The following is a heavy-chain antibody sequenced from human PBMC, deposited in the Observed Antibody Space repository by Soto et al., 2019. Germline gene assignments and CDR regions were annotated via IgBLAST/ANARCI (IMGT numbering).Heavy chain of an antibody. Sequence: SGGGLVQPGGSLRLSCAASGFTFSSYSMNWVRQAPGKGLEWVSYISSGSSTIYYADSVKGRFTISRDNAKNSLYLQMDSLRAEDTAVYYATRSAYMDVWGTGTTVTVSS. CDR1: GFTFSSYS. D-gene: IGHD2-2*01. CDR3: TRSAYMDV. J-gene: IGHJ6*03. CDR2: ISSGSSTI. V-gene: IGHV3-48*01.